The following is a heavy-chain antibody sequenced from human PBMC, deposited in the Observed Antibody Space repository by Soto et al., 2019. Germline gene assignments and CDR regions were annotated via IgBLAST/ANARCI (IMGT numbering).Heavy chain of an antibody. Sequence: EVQLVESGGGLVQPGGSLRLSCAASGFIFTNYWIIWVRQAPGKGLEWVANINPAGSDRRYVDSVKGRFTISRDNAKNSVYLQMNSLRDDDTAVYYCASARSSVGAPGGFIEFWGQGSLVTVSS. CDR2: INPAGSDR. CDR3: ASARSSVGAPGGFIEF. V-gene: IGHV3-7*03. CDR1: GFIFTNYW. D-gene: IGHD1-26*01. J-gene: IGHJ4*02.